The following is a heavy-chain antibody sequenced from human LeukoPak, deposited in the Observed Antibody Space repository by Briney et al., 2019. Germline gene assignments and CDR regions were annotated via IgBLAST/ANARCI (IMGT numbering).Heavy chain of an antibody. V-gene: IGHV4-39*07. CDR1: GGSISSTYYY. CDR2: VHYGGRT. Sequence: PSETLSLTCTVSGGSISSTYYYWGWFRQPPGKAPEWIGSVHYGGRTKYNPSLKSRVTMSMDSSQNQYSLRLTSVTAAYSAVYDCARTSNCAGDCYAFYSWGQGTLVTVAS. J-gene: IGHJ4*02. CDR3: ARTSNCAGDCYAFYS. D-gene: IGHD2-21*02.